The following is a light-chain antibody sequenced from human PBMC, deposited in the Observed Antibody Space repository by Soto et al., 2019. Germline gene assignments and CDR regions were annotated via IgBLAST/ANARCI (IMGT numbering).Light chain of an antibody. CDR1: QSVSSN. J-gene: IGKJ5*01. V-gene: IGKV3-15*01. CDR2: GAS. CDR3: HEYNTRPPIT. Sequence: EIVMTQSPATLSVSPGERATLSCRASQSVSSNLAWYQQKPAQAPRLLIFGASTKATGIPARFSGSGSVTEFTLTISTLQSEEFAVYYGHEYNTRPPITFLPGILLYSK.